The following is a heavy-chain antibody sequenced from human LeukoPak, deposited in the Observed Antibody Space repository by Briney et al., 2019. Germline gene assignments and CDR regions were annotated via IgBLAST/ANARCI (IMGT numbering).Heavy chain of an antibody. CDR3: ARTHCASTSCYFWD. V-gene: IGHV4-61*02. J-gene: IGHJ4*02. D-gene: IGHD2-2*01. CDR1: GGSISSGGYH. Sequence: SETLSLTCTVSGGSISSGGYHWHWIRQRAGKGLEWIGRIYTSGSTNYNPALNSRVAISVDTSKNQFSLKLSSVTAADTAVYYCARTHCASTSCYFWDWGQGTLVTVSS. CDR2: IYTSGST.